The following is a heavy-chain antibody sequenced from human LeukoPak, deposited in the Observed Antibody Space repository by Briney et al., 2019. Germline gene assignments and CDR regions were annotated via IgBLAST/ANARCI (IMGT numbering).Heavy chain of an antibody. CDR3: ARVAVPAAPTDY. CDR1: GFTFSSYS. D-gene: IGHD2-2*01. CDR2: ISSSSSYI. J-gene: IGHJ4*02. V-gene: IGHV3-21*01. Sequence: GGSLRLSCAASGFTFSSYSVTWVRQAPGKGLEWVSSISSSSSYIYYADSVKGRFTISRDNAKNSLYLQMNSLRAEDTAVYYCARVAVPAAPTDYWGQGTLVTVSS.